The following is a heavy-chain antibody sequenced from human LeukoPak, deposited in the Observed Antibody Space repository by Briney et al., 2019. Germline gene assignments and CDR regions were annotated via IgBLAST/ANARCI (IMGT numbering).Heavy chain of an antibody. CDR1: GGSISSYY. D-gene: IGHD6-6*01. Sequence: KPSETLSLTCTVSGGSISSYYWSWIRQPPRKGLEWIGNIYYSGSTNYNPSLKSRVTISVDTSKNQFSLKLSSVTAADTAVYYCARSVPQPIAARPSYAFDIWGQGTMVTVSS. V-gene: IGHV4-59*01. CDR3: ARSVPQPIAARPSYAFDI. CDR2: IYYSGST. J-gene: IGHJ3*02.